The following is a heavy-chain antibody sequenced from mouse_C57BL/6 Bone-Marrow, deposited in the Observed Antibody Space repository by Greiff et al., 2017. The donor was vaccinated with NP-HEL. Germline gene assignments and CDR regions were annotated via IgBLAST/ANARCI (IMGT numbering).Heavy chain of an antibody. V-gene: IGHV2-6-1*01. Sequence: VQLVESGPGLVAPSQSLSITCTVSGFSLTSYGVHWVRQPPGKGLEWLVVIWSDGSTTYNSALKSRLSISKDNSKSQVFLKMNSLQTDDTAMYYCARHILHYYGSSYAMDYWGQGTSVTVSS. J-gene: IGHJ4*01. CDR2: IWSDGST. CDR1: GFSLTSYG. D-gene: IGHD1-1*01. CDR3: ARHILHYYGSSYAMDY.